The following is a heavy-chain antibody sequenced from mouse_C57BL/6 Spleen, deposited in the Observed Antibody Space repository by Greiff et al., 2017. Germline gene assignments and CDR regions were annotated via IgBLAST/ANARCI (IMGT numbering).Heavy chain of an antibody. CDR2: INPNYGTT. Sequence: VHVQQSGPELVKPGASVKISCKASGYSFTDYNMNWVKQSNGKSLEWIGVINPNYGTTSYNQKFKGKATLTVDQSSSTAYMQLNSLTSEDSAVYYCASVYDGYFYAMDYWGQGTTLTVSS. J-gene: IGHJ2*01. D-gene: IGHD2-3*01. V-gene: IGHV1-39*01. CDR1: GYSFTDYN. CDR3: ASVYDGYFYAMDY.